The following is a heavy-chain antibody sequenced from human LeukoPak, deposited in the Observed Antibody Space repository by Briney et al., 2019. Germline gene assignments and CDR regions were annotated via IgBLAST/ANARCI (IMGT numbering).Heavy chain of an antibody. V-gene: IGHV3-23*01. J-gene: IGHJ4*02. CDR2: ISGSGGTT. CDR3: AKEGSVWFGELLYPQSLDY. D-gene: IGHD3-10*01. Sequence: PGGSLRLSCAASGFTFSSYAMSWVRQAPGKGLEWVSAISGSGGTTYYADSVRGRFTFSRDNSKSTLYLQMNSLRAEDTGVYYCAKEGSVWFGELLYPQSLDYWGQGTLVTVSS. CDR1: GFTFSSYA.